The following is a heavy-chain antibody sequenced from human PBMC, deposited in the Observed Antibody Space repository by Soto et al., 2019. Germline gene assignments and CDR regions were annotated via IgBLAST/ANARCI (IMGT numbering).Heavy chain of an antibody. J-gene: IGHJ6*03. CDR1: GYRFTSYD. D-gene: IGHD6-6*01. CDR2: MNPNSGNT. V-gene: IGHV1-8*01. CDR3: AREFGSSSLEDYYYYYYMDV. Sequence: ASVKVSCKASGYRFTSYDINWVRQATGQGLEWMGWMNPNSGNTGYAQKFQGRVTMTRNTSISTAYMELSSLRSEDTAVYYCAREFGSSSLEDYYYYYYMDVWGKGTTVTVSS.